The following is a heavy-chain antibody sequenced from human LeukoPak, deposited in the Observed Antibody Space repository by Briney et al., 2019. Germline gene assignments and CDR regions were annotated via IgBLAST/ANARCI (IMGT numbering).Heavy chain of an antibody. Sequence: GGSLRLSCAASGFTFSNYNMNWVRQAPGKGLEWVSSISYSSSYIYYADSVKGRLTISRDNAKNSLYLQMNSLRAEDTAVYCCARIAVTYTFDYWGQGTLVTVSS. J-gene: IGHJ4*02. V-gene: IGHV3-21*01. D-gene: IGHD4-17*01. CDR3: ARIAVTYTFDY. CDR1: GFTFSNYN. CDR2: ISYSSSYI.